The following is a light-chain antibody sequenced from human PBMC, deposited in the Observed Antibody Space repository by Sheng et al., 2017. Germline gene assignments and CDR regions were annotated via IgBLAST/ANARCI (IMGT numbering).Light chain of an antibody. V-gene: IGKV1-39*01. CDR2: ATS. J-gene: IGKJ2*01. CDR1: QTISTY. CDR3: QQSFSFPYT. Sequence: DIQMTKSPSSLSASVGDRVTITCRASQTISTYVNWYQQKPGKAPNLLIYATSVLQSGVPSRFTGSGSGSDFTLNINSLQSEDFATYYCQQSFSFPYTFGQGTKLEIK.